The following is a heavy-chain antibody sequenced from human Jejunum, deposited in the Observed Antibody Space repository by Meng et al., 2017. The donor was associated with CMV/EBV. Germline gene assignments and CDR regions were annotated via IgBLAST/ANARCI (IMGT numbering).Heavy chain of an antibody. CDR3: ARGGPHGSYFDY. CDR2: IKSEGSGGTI. D-gene: IGHD1-26*01. CDR1: GFTFRDDW. Sequence: GFTFRDDWMTWVRQAPGKGLEWVGRIKSEGSGGTIDYAPPVESRFTISRDASTNTLYLQMNSLKTEDTGVYYCARGGPHGSYFDYWGQGALVTVSS. J-gene: IGHJ4*02. V-gene: IGHV3-15*01.